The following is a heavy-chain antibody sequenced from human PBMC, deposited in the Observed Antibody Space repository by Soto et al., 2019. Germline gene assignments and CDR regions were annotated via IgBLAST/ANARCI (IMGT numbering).Heavy chain of an antibody. CDR3: ARQRLYSSGCLEVSLSTYFDY. Sequence: SETLSLTCTVSGGSISSSSYYWGWIRQPPGKGLEWIGSIYYSGSTYYNPSLKSRVTISVDTSKNQFSLKLSSVTAADTAVYYCARQRLYSSGCLEVSLSTYFDYWRQGPLLTVSS. V-gene: IGHV4-39*01. CDR1: GGSISSSSYY. CDR2: IYYSGST. D-gene: IGHD6-19*01. J-gene: IGHJ4*02.